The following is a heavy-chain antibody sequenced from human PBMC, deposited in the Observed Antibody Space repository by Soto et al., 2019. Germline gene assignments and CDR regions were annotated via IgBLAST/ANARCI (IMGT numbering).Heavy chain of an antibody. CDR3: ARRGSGSYSDY. Sequence: QLQLQESGPGLVKPSETLSLTCTVSGGSISSSSYYWGWIRQPPGKGLEWIGSIYYSGSTYYNPSLKSRVTISVETSKNQFSLTLSSVTAADTAVYYCARRGSGSYSDYWGQGTLVTVSS. J-gene: IGHJ4*02. CDR2: IYYSGST. CDR1: GGSISSSSYY. D-gene: IGHD3-10*01. V-gene: IGHV4-39*01.